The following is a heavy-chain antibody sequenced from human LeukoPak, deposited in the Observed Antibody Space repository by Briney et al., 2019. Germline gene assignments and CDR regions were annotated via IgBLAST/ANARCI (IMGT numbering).Heavy chain of an antibody. V-gene: IGHV4-34*01. CDR1: GGSFSGYY. D-gene: IGHD6-6*01. CDR2: INHSGST. CDR3: ARETPSGAFDI. J-gene: IGHJ3*02. Sequence: SGTLSLTCAVYGGSFSGYYWSWIRQPPGKGLEWIGEINHSGSTNYNPSLKSRVTISVDTSKNQFSLKLSSVTAADTAVYYCARETPSGAFDIWGQGTMVTVSS.